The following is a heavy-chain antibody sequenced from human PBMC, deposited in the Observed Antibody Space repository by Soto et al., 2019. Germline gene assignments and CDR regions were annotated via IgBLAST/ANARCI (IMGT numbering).Heavy chain of an antibody. CDR1: GGTFSSYA. V-gene: IGHV1-69*13. CDR2: IVPTFGSA. D-gene: IGHD3-22*01. CDR3: ARHTGPVFDGSGYYQRGLIS. Sequence: ASVKVSCKASGGTFSSYAISWVRQAPGRGLEWMGGIVPTFGSADYAHTFQGRVTITADESTNTVNMELSSLTSDDTALYYCARHTGPVFDGSGYYQRGLISWGQGTLVTVSS. J-gene: IGHJ4*02.